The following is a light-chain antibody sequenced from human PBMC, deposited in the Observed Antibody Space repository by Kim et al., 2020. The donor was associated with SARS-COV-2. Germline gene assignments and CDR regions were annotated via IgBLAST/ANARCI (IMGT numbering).Light chain of an antibody. CDR2: GKN. CDR3: NSRDSSGNHWV. CDR1: SLRSYY. Sequence: AVGQTVRITCQGDSLRSYYASWYQQKPGQAPVLFIYGKNNRPSGIPDRFSGSSSGNTASLTITGAQAEDEADYYCNSRDSSGNHWVFGGGTQLTVL. V-gene: IGLV3-19*01. J-gene: IGLJ3*02.